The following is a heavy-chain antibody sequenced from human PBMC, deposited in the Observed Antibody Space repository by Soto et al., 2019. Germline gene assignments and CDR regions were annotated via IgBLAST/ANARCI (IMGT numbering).Heavy chain of an antibody. J-gene: IGHJ4*02. Sequence: ASVKVSCKAFGNTFTSYFMHWVRQAPGQGLEWMGIINPSGGSTSYAQKFQGRVTMTRDTSTSTVYMELSSLRSEDTAVYYCARTNCGGDCYNDLDYWGQGTLVTVSS. V-gene: IGHV1-46*01. CDR1: GNTFTSYF. CDR2: INPSGGST. D-gene: IGHD2-21*02. CDR3: ARTNCGGDCYNDLDY.